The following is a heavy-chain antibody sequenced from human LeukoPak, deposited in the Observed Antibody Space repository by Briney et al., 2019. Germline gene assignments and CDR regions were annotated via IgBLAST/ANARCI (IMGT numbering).Heavy chain of an antibody. Sequence: ASVKVSCKASGYTFTSYDINWVRQATGQGLEWMGWMNPNSGNTGYAQKFQGRVTITRNTSISTAYMELSSLRAEDTAVYYCARLPTVAYGGMSDWGQGTLVTVSS. J-gene: IGHJ4*02. CDR1: GYTFTSYD. CDR2: MNPNSGNT. D-gene: IGHD4-23*01. V-gene: IGHV1-8*03. CDR3: ARLPTVAYGGMSD.